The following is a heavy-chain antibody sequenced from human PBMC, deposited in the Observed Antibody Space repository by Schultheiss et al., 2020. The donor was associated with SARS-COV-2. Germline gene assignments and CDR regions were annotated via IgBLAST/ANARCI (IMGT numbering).Heavy chain of an antibody. CDR3: ASGLWNWNSVPYDY. J-gene: IGHJ4*02. Sequence: GGSLRLSCAVSGFTFSEYAMHWVRQAPGKGVEWVAGLAFDGGNTYYADSVKGRFTISRDNSKNTLYLQMNSLRAEDTAVYYCASGLWNWNSVPYDYWGQGTLVTVSS. CDR1: GFTFSEYA. D-gene: IGHD1-7*01. CDR2: LAFDGGNT. V-gene: IGHV3-33*08.